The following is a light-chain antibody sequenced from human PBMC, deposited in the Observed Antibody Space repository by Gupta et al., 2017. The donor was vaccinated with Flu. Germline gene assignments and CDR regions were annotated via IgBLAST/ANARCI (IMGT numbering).Light chain of an antibody. CDR1: DIGIKS. J-gene: IGLJ2*01. CDR2: DNT. V-gene: IGLV3-21*02. Sequence: SYVLIQPPSVSVAPGQTARITCGGNDIGIKSVHWYQQRPGQAPVVVVYDNTDRPSGIPERFSGSNSGNTATLTISRVEAGDEADYYCQVCDSGTNYHVVFGGGTKLTVL. CDR3: QVCDSGTNYHVV.